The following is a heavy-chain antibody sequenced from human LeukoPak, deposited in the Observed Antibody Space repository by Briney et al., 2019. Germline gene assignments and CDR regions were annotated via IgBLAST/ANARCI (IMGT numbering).Heavy chain of an antibody. V-gene: IGHV1-18*01. CDR3: ARTSSGYYYVDY. J-gene: IGHJ4*02. Sequence: ASVKVSCKASGYTFTNYGISWVRQAPGQRLEWMGWTSAYNGNTNYAQRLQGRVTMTTDTSTSTAYMELRSLRSDDTAVYYCARTSSGYYYVDYWGQGTLVTVSS. CDR2: TSAYNGNT. CDR1: GYTFTNYG. D-gene: IGHD3-22*01.